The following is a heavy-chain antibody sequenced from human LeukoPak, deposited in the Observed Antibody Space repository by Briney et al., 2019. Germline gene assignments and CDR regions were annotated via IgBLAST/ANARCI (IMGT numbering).Heavy chain of an antibody. CDR2: INPSGGSA. CDR3: ARSFIPLSSVLRFLDRVPGGWFDP. Sequence: ASVKVSCKASGYTFTSYYMHWVLQAPGQGLEWMGIINPSGGSASYAQKFQGRVTMTRDTSTSTVYMELSSLRSEDTAVYYCARSFIPLSSVLRFLDRVPGGWFDPWGQGTLVTVSS. D-gene: IGHD3-3*01. CDR1: GYTFTSYY. J-gene: IGHJ5*02. V-gene: IGHV1-46*01.